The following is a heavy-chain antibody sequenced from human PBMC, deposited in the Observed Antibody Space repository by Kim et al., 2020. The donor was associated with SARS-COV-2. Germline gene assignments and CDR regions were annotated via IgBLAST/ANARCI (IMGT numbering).Heavy chain of an antibody. J-gene: IGHJ4*02. CDR1: GFTFSSYG. CDR2: ISYDGSNK. V-gene: IGHV3-30*03. D-gene: IGHD6-6*01. Sequence: GGSLRLSCAASGFTFSSYGMHWVRQAPGKGLEWVAVISYDGSNKYYADSVKGRFIISRDNSKNTLYLQMNSLRAEDTAVYYCGTIYSISSGDYWGQGTLVTVSS. CDR3: GTIYSISSGDY.